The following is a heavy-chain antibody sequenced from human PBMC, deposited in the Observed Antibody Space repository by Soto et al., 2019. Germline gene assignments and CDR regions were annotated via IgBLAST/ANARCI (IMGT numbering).Heavy chain of an antibody. Sequence: QVQLQESGPGLMKPSGTLSLTCAVSGGSITSNWWSWVRQPPGKELEWIAEIFHTGSANYNPSLMGRLTISMDKSRSHLSLTLNSVTAADTAVYYCARHIAVSGTRGFDHWGQGTLVTVSS. J-gene: IGHJ4*02. V-gene: IGHV4-4*02. CDR1: GGSITSNW. D-gene: IGHD2-21*01. CDR2: IFHTGSA. CDR3: ARHIAVSGTRGFDH.